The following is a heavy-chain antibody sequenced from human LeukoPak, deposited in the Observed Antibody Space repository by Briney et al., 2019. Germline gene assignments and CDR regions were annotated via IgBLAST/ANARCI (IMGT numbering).Heavy chain of an antibody. V-gene: IGHV3-23*01. CDR3: AKGDPRVAATLRYYYYGMDV. Sequence: GGSLRLSCATSGFTVGNNYMSWVRQAPGKGLEWVSAISGSGGSTYYADSVKGRFTISRDNSKNTLYLQMNSLRAEDTAVYYCAKGDPRVAATLRYYYYGMDVWGQGTTVTVSS. D-gene: IGHD2-15*01. CDR2: ISGSGGST. CDR1: GFTVGNNY. J-gene: IGHJ6*02.